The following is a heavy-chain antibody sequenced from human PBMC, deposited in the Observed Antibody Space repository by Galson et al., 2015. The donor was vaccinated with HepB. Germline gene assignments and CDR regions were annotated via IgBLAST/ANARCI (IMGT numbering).Heavy chain of an antibody. CDR2: ISAYNGNT. CDR1: GYTFTSYG. D-gene: IGHD3-3*01. J-gene: IGHJ4*02. V-gene: IGHV1-18*04. Sequence: SVKVSCKASGYTFTSYGISWVRQAPGQGLEWMGWISAYNGNTNYAQKLQGRVTMTTDTSTSTAYMELRSLRSDDTAVHYCARGRITIFGVAPFDYWGQGTLVTVSS. CDR3: ARGRITIFGVAPFDY.